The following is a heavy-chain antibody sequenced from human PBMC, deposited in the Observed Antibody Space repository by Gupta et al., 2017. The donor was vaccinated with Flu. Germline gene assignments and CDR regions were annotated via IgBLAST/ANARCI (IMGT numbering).Heavy chain of an antibody. V-gene: IGHV3-30*18. CDR1: YG. CDR2: ISYDGSNK. CDR3: AKDGGYCSGGSCYMDY. D-gene: IGHD2-15*01. Sequence: YGMHWVRQAPGKGLEWVAVISYDGSNKYYADSVKGRFTISRDNSKNTLYLQMNSLRAEDTAVYYCAKDGGYCSGGSCYMDYWGQGTLVTVSS. J-gene: IGHJ4*02.